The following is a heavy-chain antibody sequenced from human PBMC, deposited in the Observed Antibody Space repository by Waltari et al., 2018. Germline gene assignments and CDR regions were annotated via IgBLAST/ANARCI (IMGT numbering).Heavy chain of an antibody. V-gene: IGHV3-30*01. D-gene: IGHD2-15*01. Sequence: QVQLVESGGGVVQPGKYLLLSCAASDLVFKIFTVHWVRQAPGKVLGWVALLSNDGTDKKYAVSGRGRFTISRYSSAKTVYLRIDSLRPDDTALYFCAGDEPRWYPDAFDFWGQGTVVTVSS. CDR1: DLVFKIFT. CDR3: AGDEPRWYPDAFDF. J-gene: IGHJ3*01. CDR2: LSNDGTDK.